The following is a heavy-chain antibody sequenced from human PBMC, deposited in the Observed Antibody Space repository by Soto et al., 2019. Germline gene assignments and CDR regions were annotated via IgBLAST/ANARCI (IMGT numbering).Heavy chain of an antibody. CDR2: IYYSGST. V-gene: IGHV4-30-4*01. D-gene: IGHD6-19*01. CDR1: GGSISSGDYY. CDR3: ARGIIAVVGYFEY. Sequence: PSETLSLTCTGSGGSISSGDYYCSWIRQPPGEGLEWIGYIYYSGSTYYNPSLKSRVTISVDTSKNQFSLKLSSVTAADTAVYYWARGIIAVVGYFEYWCQGTLVTVSS. J-gene: IGHJ4*02.